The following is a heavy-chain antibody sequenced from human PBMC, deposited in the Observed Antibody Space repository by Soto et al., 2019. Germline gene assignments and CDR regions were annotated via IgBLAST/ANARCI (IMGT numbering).Heavy chain of an antibody. D-gene: IGHD3-10*02. J-gene: IGHJ5*02. V-gene: IGHV2-5*02. CDR1: GFSLSNNGEA. CDR3: ARYVATSPAGWFEP. Sequence: QITLKGSGPTLVKPTQTLTLTCTFSGFSLSNNGEAVGWFRQSPGKALEWLILIYWDDDNRYNPTLRTRLSTTKDTSKNQVVLTLTNMDRVDTATYYCARYVATSPAGWFEPWGQGIPVTVSS. CDR2: IYWDDDN.